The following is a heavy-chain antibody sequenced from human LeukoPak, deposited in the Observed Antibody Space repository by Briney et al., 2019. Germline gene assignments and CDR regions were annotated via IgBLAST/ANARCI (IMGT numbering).Heavy chain of an antibody. D-gene: IGHD2-8*01. J-gene: IGHJ4*02. Sequence: GGSLRLSCAASGFTFSSYSMNWVRQAPGKGLEWVSSISSSSSYIYYADSVKGRFTISRDNAKNSLYLQMNSLRAEDTAVYYCARDPSIVLMVYATPTDYWGQGTLVTVSS. CDR1: GFTFSSYS. V-gene: IGHV3-21*01. CDR2: ISSSSSYI. CDR3: ARDPSIVLMVYATPTDY.